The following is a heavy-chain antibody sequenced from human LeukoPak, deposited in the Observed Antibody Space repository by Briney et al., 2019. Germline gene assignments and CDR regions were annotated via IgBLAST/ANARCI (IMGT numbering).Heavy chain of an antibody. CDR2: ISSSGSTI. CDR1: GFTFSDYY. V-gene: IGHV3-11*04. D-gene: IGHD6-19*01. Sequence: PGGSLRLSCAASGFTFSDYYMSWIRQAPGQGLDWVSYISSSGSTIYYADSVKGRFTISRDNSKNTLYLQMNSLRAEDTAVYYCAKAAVAGPGGFSFDYWGQGTLVTVSS. CDR3: AKAAVAGPGGFSFDY. J-gene: IGHJ4*02.